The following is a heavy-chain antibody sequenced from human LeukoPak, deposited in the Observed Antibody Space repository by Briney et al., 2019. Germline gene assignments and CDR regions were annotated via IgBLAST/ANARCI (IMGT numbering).Heavy chain of an antibody. J-gene: IGHJ4*02. D-gene: IGHD6-13*01. CDR1: GFTFSIYT. V-gene: IGHV3-21*06. Sequence: GGSLRLSCAASGFTFSIYTMTWVRQAPGKGLEWVSSISGSSSHIYYADSVKGRFTISRDNAKNSLYLQLNGLRAEDTALYYCVRPVGVAAAGIFDFWGQGTLVTVSS. CDR3: VRPVGVAAAGIFDF. CDR2: ISGSSSHI.